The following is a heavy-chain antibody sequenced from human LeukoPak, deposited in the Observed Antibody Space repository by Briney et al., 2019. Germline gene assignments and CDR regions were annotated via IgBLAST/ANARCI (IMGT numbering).Heavy chain of an antibody. CDR2: IYYSGST. D-gene: IGHD5-18*01. V-gene: IGHV4-59*01. CDR3: ARGYSYGNYYFDY. Sequence: PETLSLTCTVSGGSISSYYWSWIRQPPGKGLEWIGYIYYSGSTNYNPSLKSRVTISVDTSKNQFSLKLSSVTAADTAVYYCARGYSYGNYYFDYWGQGTLVTVSS. CDR1: GGSISSYY. J-gene: IGHJ4*02.